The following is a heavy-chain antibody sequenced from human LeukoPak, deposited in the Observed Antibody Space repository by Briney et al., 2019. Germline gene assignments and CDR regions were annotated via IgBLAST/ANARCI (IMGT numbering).Heavy chain of an antibody. CDR3: ARAMGGYFDY. CDR2: ISGSGGST. CDR1: GFTFSSYA. Sequence: GGSLRLSCAASGFTFSSYAMSWVRQAPGKGLEWVSAISGSGGSTYYADSVKGRFTISRDNAKNSLYLQMNSLRAEDTAVYYCARAMGGYFDYWGQGTLVTVSS. V-gene: IGHV3-23*01. D-gene: IGHD5-18*01. J-gene: IGHJ4*02.